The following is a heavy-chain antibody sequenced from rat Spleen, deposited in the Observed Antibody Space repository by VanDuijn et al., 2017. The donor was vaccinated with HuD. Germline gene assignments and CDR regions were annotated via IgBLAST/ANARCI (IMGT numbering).Heavy chain of an antibody. CDR2: ISFDGSST. D-gene: IGHD1-10*01. Sequence: EVQLVESDGGSVQPGRSMKLSCAASGFTFSNYDMAWVRQAPTKGLEWVASISFDGSSTYYRDSVKGRFTFSRDNAKSTLYLQMDSLRSEDTATYYCTTENYWFAYWGQGTLVTVSS. CDR3: TTENYWFAY. J-gene: IGHJ3*01. CDR1: GFTFSNYD. V-gene: IGHV5-20*01.